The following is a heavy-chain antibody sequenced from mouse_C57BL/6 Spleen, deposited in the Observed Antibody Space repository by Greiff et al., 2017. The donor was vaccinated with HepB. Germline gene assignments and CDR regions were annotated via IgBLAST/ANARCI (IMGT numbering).Heavy chain of an antibody. J-gene: IGHJ4*01. V-gene: IGHV2-9-1*01. CDR1: GFSLTSYA. D-gene: IGHD1-1*01. Sequence: QVQLKESGPGLVAPSQSLSITCTVSGFSLTSYAISWVRQPPGKGLEWLGVIWTGGGTNYTSALKSRLSISKDNSKSQVFLKMNSLQTDDTARYYCARNSPYYYGSRAYYAMDYWGQGTSVTVSS. CDR3: ARNSPYYYGSRAYYAMDY. CDR2: IWTGGGT.